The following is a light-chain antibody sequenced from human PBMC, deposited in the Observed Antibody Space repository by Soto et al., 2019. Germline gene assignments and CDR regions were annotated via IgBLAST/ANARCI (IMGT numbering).Light chain of an antibody. J-gene: IGKJ1*01. V-gene: IGKV1-39*01. Sequence: DIQMTQSPSSLSASVGDRVTITCRASQIIGSYLNWYQQKPGKAPNLLIYAASSLQSGVPSMFSGSGSGTDFTLTISSLQPEDFATYYCQQSYSTPRTFGQGTKVEIK. CDR3: QQSYSTPRT. CDR2: AAS. CDR1: QIIGSY.